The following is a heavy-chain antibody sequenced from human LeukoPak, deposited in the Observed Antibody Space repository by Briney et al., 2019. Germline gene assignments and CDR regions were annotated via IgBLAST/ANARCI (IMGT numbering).Heavy chain of an antibody. CDR1: GYRLTELY. V-gene: IGHV1-24*01. CDR3: AVPSARSTVTTWSAFDL. J-gene: IGHJ3*01. Sequence: ASVKVSCKVSGYRLTELYIYWVRQAPGEGPEWMGGFDPEDDRGIYAQKFQGRVTMTEDTSTNTAYMELSSLRSEDSAMYYCAVPSARSTVTTWSAFDLWGQGTMVTVSS. D-gene: IGHD4-17*01. CDR2: FDPEDDRG.